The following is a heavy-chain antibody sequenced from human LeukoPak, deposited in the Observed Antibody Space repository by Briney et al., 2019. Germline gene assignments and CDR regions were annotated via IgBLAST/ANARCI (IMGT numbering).Heavy chain of an antibody. CDR1: GFTFSTYA. CDR2: ISSNGGST. D-gene: IGHD4-17*01. J-gene: IGHJ5*02. Sequence: GGSLRLSCAASGFTFSTYAMNWVRQAPGKGLEYVSAISSNGGSTYYANSVKGRFTISRDNSKNTLYLQMGSLRAEDMAVYYCARAYGDYPRWFDPWGQGTLVTVSS. V-gene: IGHV3-64*01. CDR3: ARAYGDYPRWFDP.